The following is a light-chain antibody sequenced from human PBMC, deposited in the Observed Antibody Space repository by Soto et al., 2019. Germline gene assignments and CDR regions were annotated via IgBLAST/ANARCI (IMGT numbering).Light chain of an antibody. CDR2: DVS. CDR3: CLYAVTFYV. J-gene: IGLJ1*01. CDR1: SSDVGTYDF. Sequence: QSVLTQPPSVSGSPGQSVTISCTGTSSDVGTYDFVSWYQQHTGKAPRLMIFDVSERPSGVPDRFSGSKSGNTASLTISGLQAEDEADYYCCLYAVTFYVFGTGTKVTVL. V-gene: IGLV2-11*01.